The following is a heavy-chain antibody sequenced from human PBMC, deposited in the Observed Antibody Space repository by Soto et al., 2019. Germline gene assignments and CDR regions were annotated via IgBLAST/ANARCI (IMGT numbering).Heavy chain of an antibody. CDR1: GYTFTSYA. Sequence: GASVKVSCKASGYTFTSYAMHWVRQAPGQRLEWMGWINAGNGNTKYSQKFQGRVTITRDTSASTAYMELSSLRSEDTAVYYCGRVYGTYYDALTGLWGGHFDSWGQGTQVTVSS. D-gene: IGHD3-9*01. J-gene: IGHJ4*02. V-gene: IGHV1-3*01. CDR3: GRVYGTYYDALTGLWGGHFDS. CDR2: INAGNGNT.